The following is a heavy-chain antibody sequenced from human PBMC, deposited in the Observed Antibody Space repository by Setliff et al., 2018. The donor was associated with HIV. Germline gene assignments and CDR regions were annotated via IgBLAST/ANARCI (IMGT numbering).Heavy chain of an antibody. CDR1: GGSFSDNY. CDR3: ARIGSGWSVGWFDP. V-gene: IGHV4-34*01. CDR2: INHSGRT. Sequence: SETLSLTCAVYGGSFSDNYWSWIRQSPGKGLGWIGEINHSGRTKYSPSLRSRVSISVDTSKTQFSLKLSSVTAADTAVYYCARIGSGWSVGWFDPWGQGTLVTVSS. J-gene: IGHJ5*02. D-gene: IGHD6-13*01.